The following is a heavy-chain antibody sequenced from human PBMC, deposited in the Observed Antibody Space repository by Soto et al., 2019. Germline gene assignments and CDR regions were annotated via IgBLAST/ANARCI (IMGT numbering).Heavy chain of an antibody. CDR1: GFSFSGYA. J-gene: IGHJ4*02. CDR3: ARHGGPKIDGHIYFDY. Sequence: QVQLVESGGGVVQPGRSLRLSCAASGFSFSGYAMHWVRQAPGKGLEWVALISTDGRKTYYADSVKGRFTISRDNSKNXLYLQMNSLRVEDTDVYYCARHGGPKIDGHIYFDYWGQGTLVTVSS. V-gene: IGHV3-30*04. CDR2: ISTDGRKT.